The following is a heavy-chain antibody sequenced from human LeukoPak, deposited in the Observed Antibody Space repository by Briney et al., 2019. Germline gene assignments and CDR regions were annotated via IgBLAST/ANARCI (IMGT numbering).Heavy chain of an antibody. Sequence: GGSLRLSCEASGFALTAYGMSWVRQAPGKGLEWVSHSSAYLSIKKYADSVKGRFTISRDNSKNTLYLQMNSLRAEDTAVYYCARDVGEYCSSTNCYASHYWGQGTLVTVSS. CDR3: ARDVGEYCSSTNCYASHY. CDR2: SSAYLSIK. CDR1: GFALTAYG. V-gene: IGHV3-23*01. J-gene: IGHJ4*02. D-gene: IGHD2-2*01.